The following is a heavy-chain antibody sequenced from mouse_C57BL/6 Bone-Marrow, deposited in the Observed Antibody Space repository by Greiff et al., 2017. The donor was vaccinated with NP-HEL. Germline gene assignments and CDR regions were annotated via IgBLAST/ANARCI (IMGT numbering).Heavy chain of an antibody. CDR2: IDPSDSYT. Sequence: VQLQQPGAELVRPGTSVKLSCKASGYTFTSYWMHWVKQRPGQGLEWIGVIDPSDSYTNYNQKFKGKATLTVDTSSSTAYMQLSSLTSEDSAVYYCARGGYYGRAWGQGTTLTVSS. CDR3: ARGGYYGRA. V-gene: IGHV1-59*01. CDR1: GYTFTSYW. J-gene: IGHJ2*01. D-gene: IGHD1-1*01.